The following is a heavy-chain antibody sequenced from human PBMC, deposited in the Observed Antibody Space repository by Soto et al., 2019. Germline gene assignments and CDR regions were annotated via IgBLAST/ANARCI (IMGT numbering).Heavy chain of an antibody. V-gene: IGHV1-3*04. CDR3: ARVGDYGDFYFAY. CDR1: GYTFTSYN. D-gene: IGHD4-17*01. Sequence: QVHLVQSGPEVKKPGASVKVACKASGYTFTSYNMHWVRQAPGQGLEWMGWINTGNDNTKYSQKFHGRVTFSRDTSASTGYMDLSSLRADDTAVYYCARVGDYGDFYFAYWGQGTLVTVSS. CDR2: INTGNDNT. J-gene: IGHJ4*02.